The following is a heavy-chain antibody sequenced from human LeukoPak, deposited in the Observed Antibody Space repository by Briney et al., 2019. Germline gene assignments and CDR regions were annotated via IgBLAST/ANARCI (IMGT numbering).Heavy chain of an antibody. D-gene: IGHD2-21*02. CDR2: TYAGGAS. V-gene: IGHV3-53*01. Sequence: GGSLRLSCAASGFNISKTYLMWARQAPGKRLEWVSVTYAGGASWYGDFVEGRFTIFRDNSKNTAHLQVSGLRGDDTAIYYCARADSSKWWGLDPWGQGTLVTVAS. CDR1: GFNISKTY. CDR3: ARADSSKWWGLDP. J-gene: IGHJ5*02.